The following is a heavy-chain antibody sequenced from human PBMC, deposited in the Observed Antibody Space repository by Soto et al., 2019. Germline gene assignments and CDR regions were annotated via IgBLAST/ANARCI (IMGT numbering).Heavy chain of an antibody. J-gene: IGHJ4*02. V-gene: IGHV4-34*01. CDR1: GGSFSGYY. Sequence: SETLSLTCAVYGGSFSGYYWSWIRQPPGKGLEWIGEINYSGSTNYNPSLKSRVTISVDTSKNQFSLKLSSVTAADTAVYYCARHPIAVATYDYWGQGTLVTVSS. CDR2: INYSGST. D-gene: IGHD6-19*01. CDR3: ARHPIAVATYDY.